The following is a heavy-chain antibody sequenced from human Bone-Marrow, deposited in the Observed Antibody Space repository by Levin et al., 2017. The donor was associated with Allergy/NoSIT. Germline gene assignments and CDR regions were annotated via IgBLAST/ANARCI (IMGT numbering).Heavy chain of an antibody. V-gene: IGHV4-4*07. CDR1: GGSISSYY. Sequence: KPSETLSLTCTVSGGSISSYYWSWIRQPAGKGLEWIGRIYTSGSTNYNPSLKSRVTMSVDTSKNQFSLKLSSVTAADTAVYYCAGQDIVVVPAAMGSWFDPWGQGTLVTVSS. J-gene: IGHJ5*02. CDR3: AGQDIVVVPAAMGSWFDP. CDR2: IYTSGST. D-gene: IGHD2-2*01.